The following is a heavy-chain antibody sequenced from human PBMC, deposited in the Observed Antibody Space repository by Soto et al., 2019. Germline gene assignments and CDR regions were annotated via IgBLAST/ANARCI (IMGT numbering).Heavy chain of an antibody. J-gene: IGHJ5*02. CDR1: GYTFTSYG. Sequence: ASVKVSCKASGYTFTSYGISWVLQAPGQGLEWMGWISAYNGNTNYAQKLQGRVTMTTDTSTSTAYMELRSLRSDDTAVYYCARAPAVWSGYPLGPWGQGTLVTVSS. V-gene: IGHV1-18*04. D-gene: IGHD3-3*01. CDR2: ISAYNGNT. CDR3: ARAPAVWSGYPLGP.